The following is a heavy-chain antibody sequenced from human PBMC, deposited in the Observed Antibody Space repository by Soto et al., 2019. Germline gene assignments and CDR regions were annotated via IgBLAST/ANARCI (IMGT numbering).Heavy chain of an antibody. CDR2: INHSGST. J-gene: IGHJ4*02. CDR3: AFSMVRGVLDY. CDR1: GGSFSGYY. D-gene: IGHD3-10*01. V-gene: IGHV4-34*01. Sequence: SETLSLTCAVYGGSFSGYYWSWIRQPPGKGLEWIGEINHSGSTNYNPSLKSRVTISVDTSKNQFSLKLSSVTAADTAVYYCAFSMVRGVLDYWGQGTLVTVSS.